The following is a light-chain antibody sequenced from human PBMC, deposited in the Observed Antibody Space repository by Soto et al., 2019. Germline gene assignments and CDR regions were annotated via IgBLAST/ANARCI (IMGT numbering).Light chain of an antibody. CDR1: QSVSSSY. Sequence: EIVLTQSPGTLSLSPGERATLSCRASQSVSSSYLAWYQQKPGQAPRLLIYGASSRATGIPDRFSGSGSGKDVTLTISSLEPEDFAVYFCQQYGRPLKFGQGTQVEI. V-gene: IGKV3-20*01. J-gene: IGKJ1*01. CDR3: QQYGRPLK. CDR2: GAS.